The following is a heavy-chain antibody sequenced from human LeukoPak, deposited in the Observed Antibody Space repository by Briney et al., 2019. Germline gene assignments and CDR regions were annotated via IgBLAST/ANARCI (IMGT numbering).Heavy chain of an antibody. J-gene: IGHJ4*02. CDR2: IWYGGSNT. CDR3: ARGATYAYYFDY. CDR1: GFTFSTYG. Sequence: PGRSLRLSCAASGFTFSTYGMHWVRQAPGKGLEWVAVIWYGGSNTYYADSVKGRFTISRDNAKNTVYLQMNSLRAEDTAVYYCARGATYAYYFDYWGQGILVTVSS. V-gene: IGHV3-33*08. D-gene: IGHD4-17*01.